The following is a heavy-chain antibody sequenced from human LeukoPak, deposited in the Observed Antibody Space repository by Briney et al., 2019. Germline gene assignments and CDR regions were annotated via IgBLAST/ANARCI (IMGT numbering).Heavy chain of an antibody. J-gene: IGHJ4*02. Sequence: GGSLRLSCAASGFIFSNCYMTWVRQTPGKGLEWVANIKPDGSEPHYVDSVKGRFTISRDNAKNSLYLQMNSLRAEDTAVYYCARAYADCGGDCSDLDYWGQGTLVTVSS. CDR1: GFIFSNCY. D-gene: IGHD2-21*02. CDR3: ARAYADCGGDCSDLDY. CDR2: IKPDGSEP. V-gene: IGHV3-7*01.